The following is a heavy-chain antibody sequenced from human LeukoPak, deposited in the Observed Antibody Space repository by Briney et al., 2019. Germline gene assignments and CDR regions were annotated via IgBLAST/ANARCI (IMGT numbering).Heavy chain of an antibody. D-gene: IGHD5-18*01. CDR1: GYSFPNYW. CDR2: IYPGDSNT. V-gene: IGHV5-51*01. J-gene: IGHJ4*02. CDR3: ARLGYSFGQGDY. Sequence: GESLKISCKASGYSFPNYWIGWVRQMPGQGLEWMGIIYPGDSNTKYRPSSQGLVTISADRSTGTAYLQWGSLEASDSAMYYCARLGYSFGQGDYWGQGTLVTVSS.